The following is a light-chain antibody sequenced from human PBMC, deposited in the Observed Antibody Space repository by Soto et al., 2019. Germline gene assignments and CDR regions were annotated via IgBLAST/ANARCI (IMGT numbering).Light chain of an antibody. CDR2: GNT. CDR1: SSNIGAGYD. Sequence: QSVLTQPPSVSGAPGQRVTISCTGSSSNIGAGYDVHWYQHLPGTAPKLLIYGNTNRPSGVPDRFSGSKSGTSASLAITGLQPEDEADYYCQSYDTSLSGSRVFGAGTKLTVL. J-gene: IGLJ1*01. V-gene: IGLV1-40*01. CDR3: QSYDTSLSGSRV.